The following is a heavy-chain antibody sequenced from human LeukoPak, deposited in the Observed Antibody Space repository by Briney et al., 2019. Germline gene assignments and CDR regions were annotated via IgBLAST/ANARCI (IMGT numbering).Heavy chain of an antibody. CDR2: IYYSGST. V-gene: IGHV4-59*11. J-gene: IGHJ3*02. CDR1: GGSISSHY. Sequence: SETLSLTCTVSGGSISSHYWSWIRQPPGKGLEWIGFIYYSGSTNYNPSLKSRVTISVDTSKNQFSLKLSSVTAADTAVYYCAREGYYDSSGYYPRTFDIWGQRTMVTVSS. D-gene: IGHD3-22*01. CDR3: AREGYYDSSGYYPRTFDI.